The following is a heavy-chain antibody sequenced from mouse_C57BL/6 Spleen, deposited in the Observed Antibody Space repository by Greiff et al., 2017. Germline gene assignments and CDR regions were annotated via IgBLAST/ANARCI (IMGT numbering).Heavy chain of an antibody. V-gene: IGHV1-42*01. Sequence: EVQVVESGPELVKPGASVKISCKASGYSFTGYYMNWVKQSPEKSLEWIGEINPSTGGTTYNQKFKAKATLTVDKSSSTAYMQLKSLTSEDSAVYYCARSGPSMDYWGQGTSVTVSS. CDR2: INPSTGGT. CDR3: ARSGPSMDY. J-gene: IGHJ4*01. CDR1: GYSFTGYY.